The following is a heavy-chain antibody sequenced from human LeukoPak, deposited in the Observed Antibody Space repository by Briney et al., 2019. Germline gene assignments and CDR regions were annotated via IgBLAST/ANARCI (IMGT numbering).Heavy chain of an antibody. D-gene: IGHD1-26*01. CDR2: IYYSGST. Sequence: ASEILSLTCTVSGGSISSSSYYWGWIRQPPGKGLEWIGSIYYSGSTYYNPSLKSRVTISVDTSKNQFSLKLSSVTAADTAVYYCASYQELGIVGATTLVAFDYWGQGTLVTVSS. V-gene: IGHV4-39*01. CDR1: GGSISSSSYY. CDR3: ASYQELGIVGATTLVAFDY. J-gene: IGHJ4*02.